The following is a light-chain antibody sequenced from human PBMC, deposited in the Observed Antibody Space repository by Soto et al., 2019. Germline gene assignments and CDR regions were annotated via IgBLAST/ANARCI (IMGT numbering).Light chain of an antibody. CDR3: QQYNSLWT. Sequence: DIQMTQSPSTLSASVGERVTITCRASQSISSWLAWYQQKPGKAPKLLIYKASSLESGVPSRFSGSGSGTEFTLTISSLQPDDFATYYRQQYNSLWTFGQGTKVEIK. J-gene: IGKJ1*01. CDR2: KAS. CDR1: QSISSW. V-gene: IGKV1-5*03.